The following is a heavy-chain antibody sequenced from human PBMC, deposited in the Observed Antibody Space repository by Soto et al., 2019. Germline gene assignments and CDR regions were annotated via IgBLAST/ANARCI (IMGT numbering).Heavy chain of an antibody. CDR1: SGPDRSHN. Sequence: QVQLQQSGPRLVKPSETLSLTCTVSSGPDRSHNWGWIRQPPGRGLEWIGYVYYTGDTAYNPSLRSRVSISADTSTNDISLTLSSVTAADTAVYYCVRQGIDYLHGLGDVWGQGTTVSVSS. CDR3: VRQGIDYLHGLGDV. D-gene: IGHD4-17*01. CDR2: VYYTGDT. J-gene: IGHJ6*02. V-gene: IGHV4-59*08.